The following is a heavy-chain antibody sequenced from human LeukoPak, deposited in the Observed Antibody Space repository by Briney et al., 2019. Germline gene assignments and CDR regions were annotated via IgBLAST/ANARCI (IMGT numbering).Heavy chain of an antibody. V-gene: IGHV3-66*01. CDR1: GFTVSSNY. CDR2: IYSGGST. D-gene: IGHD6-19*01. Sequence: GGSLRLSCAASGFTVSSNYMSWVRQAPGKGLEWVSVIYSGGSTYYADSVKGRFTISRDNSKNTLYLQMNSLRAEDTAVYYCARDPYSSGWYYIENPSRGMDVWGQGTTVTVSS. CDR3: ARDPYSSGWYYIENPSRGMDV. J-gene: IGHJ6*02.